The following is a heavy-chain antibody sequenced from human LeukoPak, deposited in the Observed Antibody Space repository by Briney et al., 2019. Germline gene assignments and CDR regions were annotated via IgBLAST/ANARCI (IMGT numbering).Heavy chain of an antibody. CDR3: AKDPYVLRYFDY. CDR2: ISGSGGST. J-gene: IGHJ4*02. CDR1: GFTFSSYA. V-gene: IGHV3-23*01. D-gene: IGHD3-9*01. Sequence: GGSLRLSCAASGFTFSSYAMSWVRQAPGKGLEWVSAISGSGGSTYYADSVKGRFTISRDNSKNTLYLQVNSLRAEDTAVYYCAKDPYVLRYFDYWGQGTLVTVSS.